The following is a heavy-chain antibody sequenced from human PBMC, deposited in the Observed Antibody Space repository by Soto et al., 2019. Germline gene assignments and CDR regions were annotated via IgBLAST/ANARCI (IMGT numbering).Heavy chain of an antibody. V-gene: IGHV1-3*01. J-gene: IGHJ6*02. CDR3: ARLIAAAGTYYYYGMDV. CDR2: INAGNGNT. Sequence: ASVKVSCKASGYTSTSYAMHWVRQAPGQRLEWMGWINAGNGNTKYSQKFQGRVTITRDTSASTAYMELSSLRSEDTAVYYCARLIAAAGTYYYYGMDVWGQGTTVTVSS. D-gene: IGHD6-13*01. CDR1: GYTSTSYA.